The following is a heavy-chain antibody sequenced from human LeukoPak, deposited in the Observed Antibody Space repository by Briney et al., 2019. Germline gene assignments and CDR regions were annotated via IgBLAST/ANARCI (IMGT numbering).Heavy chain of an antibody. CDR2: INHSGST. V-gene: IGHV4-34*01. D-gene: IGHD5-18*01. CDR1: GGSFSGYY. Sequence: TSETLSLTCAVYGGSFSGYYWSWIRQPPGKGLEWIGEINHSGSTNYNPSLESRVTISVDTSKNQFSLKLTSVTAADTAAYYCATPAHTAISSAPTWGQGTLVTVSS. J-gene: IGHJ4*02. CDR3: ATPAHTAISSAPT.